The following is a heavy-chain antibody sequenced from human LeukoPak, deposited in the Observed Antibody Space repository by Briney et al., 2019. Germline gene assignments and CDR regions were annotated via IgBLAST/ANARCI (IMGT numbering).Heavy chain of an antibody. Sequence: GGSLRLSCAASGFTFSSYWMSWVRQAPGKGLEWVANIKQDGSEKYYVDSVKGRFTISRDNAKNSVSLQMNSLRAENTAVYYCARGRPHGNDYWGQGTPVTVSS. CDR2: IKQDGSEK. J-gene: IGHJ4*02. V-gene: IGHV3-7*01. CDR3: ARGRPHGNDY. CDR1: GFTFSSYW. D-gene: IGHD4-23*01.